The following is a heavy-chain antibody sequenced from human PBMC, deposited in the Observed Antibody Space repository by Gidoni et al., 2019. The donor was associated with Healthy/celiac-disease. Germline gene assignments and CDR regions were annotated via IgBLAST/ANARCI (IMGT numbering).Heavy chain of an antibody. V-gene: IGHV4-30-4*01. D-gene: IGHD3-3*01. CDR1: GGSISSGDYY. Sequence: QVQLQESGPGLVKPSQTLSLPCTVSGGSISSGDYYWSWIRQPPGKGLEWIGYSYYSGSTYYNPSLKSRVTISVDTSKNQFSLKLSSVTVADTAVYYYASLRFLEWLAGDYWGQGTLVTVSS. J-gene: IGHJ4*02. CDR2: SYYSGST. CDR3: ASLRFLEWLAGDY.